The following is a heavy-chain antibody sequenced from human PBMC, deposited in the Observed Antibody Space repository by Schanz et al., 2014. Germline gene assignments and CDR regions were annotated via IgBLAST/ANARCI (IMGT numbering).Heavy chain of an antibody. J-gene: IGHJ4*02. V-gene: IGHV4-4*02. CDR2: IYHSGST. CDR3: ARGLGSCTATRCGFGDYFDY. Sequence: QVQLQESGPGLVKPSGTLSLTCAVSGGSISSSNWWSWVRQPPGKGLEWIGEIYHSGSTNYKPSLKCRVTISADKSKTHFSLTLSSVTAADTAVYYCARGLGSCTATRCGFGDYFDYWGLGILVTVSS. CDR1: GGSISSSNW. D-gene: IGHD2-8*02.